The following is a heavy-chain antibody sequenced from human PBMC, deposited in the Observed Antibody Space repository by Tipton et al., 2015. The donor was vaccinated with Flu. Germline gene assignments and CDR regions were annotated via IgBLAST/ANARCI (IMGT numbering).Heavy chain of an antibody. J-gene: IGHJ3*02. Sequence: SLRLSCAASGFIVSSDYMSWVRQAPGKGLEWVSVIYSSDSTSYADSVRGRFTLSRDNSRNTLYLQMNNLRVEDTAVYYCAKRYCSSSTCYIPDPFDTWGHGSLVSVSS. CDR1: GFIVSSDY. CDR2: IYSSDST. CDR3: AKRYCSSSTCYIPDPFDT. V-gene: IGHV3-53*01. D-gene: IGHD2-2*01.